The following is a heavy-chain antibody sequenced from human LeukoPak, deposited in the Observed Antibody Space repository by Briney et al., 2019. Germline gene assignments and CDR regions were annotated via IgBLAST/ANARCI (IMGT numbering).Heavy chain of an antibody. Sequence: GASVKVSCKASGYTFTGYYMHWVRQAPGQGLEWMGWINPNSGGTNYAQKFQGRVTMTRDTSISTAYMELSRLRSDDTAVYYCANLYYYDSSGYCYEGTDAFDIWGQGTMVTVSS. J-gene: IGHJ3*02. CDR1: GYTFTGYY. CDR2: INPNSGGT. D-gene: IGHD3-22*01. V-gene: IGHV1-2*02. CDR3: ANLYYYDSSGYCYEGTDAFDI.